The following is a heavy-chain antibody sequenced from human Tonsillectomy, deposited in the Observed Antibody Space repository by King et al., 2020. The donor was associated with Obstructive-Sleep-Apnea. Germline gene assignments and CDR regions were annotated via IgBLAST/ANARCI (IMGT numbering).Heavy chain of an antibody. Sequence: QLVQSGGGLVQPGGSLRVSCAASGFTFSNYAMNWVRQAPGKGLEWVSPISSSGGSTYYADSVKGRFTISRDNSKDTLYLQMNTLGAEDTAVYYCANRGSGPQSWGQGTLVTVSS. J-gene: IGHJ5*02. CDR3: ANRGSGPQS. D-gene: IGHD6-19*01. CDR2: ISSSGGST. V-gene: IGHV3-23*04. CDR1: GFTFSNYA.